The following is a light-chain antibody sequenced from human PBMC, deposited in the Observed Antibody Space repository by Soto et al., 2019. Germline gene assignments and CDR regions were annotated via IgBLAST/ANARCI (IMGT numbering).Light chain of an antibody. CDR3: QQSYSTPPGLT. CDR2: AAS. Sequence: DIQMTQSPSSLSASVGDRVTITCRASQSISSDLNWYQQKPGKAPKLLIYAASSLQSGVPSRFSGSGSGTDFTLTISSLQPEDFATYYCQQSYSTPPGLTFGGGTKVEIK. J-gene: IGKJ4*01. V-gene: IGKV1-39*01. CDR1: QSISSD.